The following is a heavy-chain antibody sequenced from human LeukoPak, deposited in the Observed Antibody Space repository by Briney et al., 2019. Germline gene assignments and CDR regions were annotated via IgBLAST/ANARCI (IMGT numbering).Heavy chain of an antibody. Sequence: SETLPLTCSVSGGSISGSSDYWGWVRQPPGKGLEWIGSIYHSETTYYNPSLKSRVIISVDTSKNQFSLKLNSVTAADTAVYYCGRPNPDSSGYYGSFDPWGQGILVTVSS. J-gene: IGHJ5*02. CDR3: GRPNPDSSGYYGSFDP. V-gene: IGHV4-39*01. CDR2: IYHSETT. D-gene: IGHD3-22*01. CDR1: GGSISGSSDY.